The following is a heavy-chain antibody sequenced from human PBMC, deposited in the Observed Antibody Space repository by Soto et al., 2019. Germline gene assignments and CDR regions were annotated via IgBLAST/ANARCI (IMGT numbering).Heavy chain of an antibody. J-gene: IGHJ4*02. CDR3: ASYRYDY. V-gene: IGHV6-1*01. CDR2: TYYRSRWYH. CDR1: GDSISSNSAA. Sequence: QVQLQQSGPGLVKPSQTLSLTCAISGDSISSNSAAWNWIRQSPSRGFEWLGRTYYRSRWYHDXAVXVXXXXXXXXXXXXXXXXXXXXXXXXXXXAVYYCASYRYDYWGQGTVVTVSS. D-gene: IGHD3-10*01.